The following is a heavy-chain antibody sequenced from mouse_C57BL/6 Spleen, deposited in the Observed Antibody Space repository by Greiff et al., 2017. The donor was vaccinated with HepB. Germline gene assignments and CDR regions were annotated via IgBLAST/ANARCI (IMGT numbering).Heavy chain of an antibody. V-gene: IGHV1-7*01. CDR2: INPSSGYT. Sequence: QVQLQQSGAELAKPGASVKLSCKASGYTFTSYWMHWVKQRPGQGLEWIGYINPSSGYTKYNQKFKDKATLTADKSSSTAYMQLSSLTYEDSAVYYCAREYYGYGSWFAYWGQGTRVTVSA. J-gene: IGHJ3*01. CDR3: AREYYGYGSWFAY. D-gene: IGHD2-2*01. CDR1: GYTFTSYW.